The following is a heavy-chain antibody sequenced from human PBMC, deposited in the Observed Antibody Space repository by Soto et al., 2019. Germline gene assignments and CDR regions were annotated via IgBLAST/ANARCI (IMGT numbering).Heavy chain of an antibody. J-gene: IGHJ6*02. V-gene: IGHV3-30*18. CDR1: GFTFSSYG. D-gene: IGHD2-8*01. CDR2: ISYDGSNK. CDR3: AKDPRDCTNGVCSYDWDEYYYYGMDV. Sequence: QVQLVESGGGVVQPGRSLRLSCAASGFTFSSYGMHWVRQAPGKGLEWVAVISYDGSNKYYADSVKGRFTISRDNSKNTLYLQMNSLRAEDTAVYYCAKDPRDCTNGVCSYDWDEYYYYGMDVWGQGTTVTVSS.